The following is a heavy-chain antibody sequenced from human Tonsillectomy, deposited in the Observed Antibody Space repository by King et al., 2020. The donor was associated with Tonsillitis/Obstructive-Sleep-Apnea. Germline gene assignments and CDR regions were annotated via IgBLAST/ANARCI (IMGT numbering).Heavy chain of an antibody. CDR3: ARDSRIVVPNVDFDY. V-gene: IGHV3-74*01. CDR2: IKSDGTTT. J-gene: IGHJ4*02. D-gene: IGHD3-22*01. CDR1: GFIFGNYY. Sequence: VQLVESGGGLVQPGGSLRLSCAASGFIFGNYYMHWVRQAPGKGLEWVSGIKSDGTTTTYADSVKGRFTISRDNAKNTLYLQMNSLRAEDTAVYYCARDSRIVVPNVDFDYWGQGTLVIVSS.